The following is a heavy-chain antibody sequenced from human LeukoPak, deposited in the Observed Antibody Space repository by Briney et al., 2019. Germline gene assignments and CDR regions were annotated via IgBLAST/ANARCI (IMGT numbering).Heavy chain of an antibody. J-gene: IGHJ6*02. CDR3: ARTKYCSGGSCYSVGYYYYGMDV. CDR1: GGSISSYY. Sequence: SETLSLTCTVSGGSISSYYWSWIRQPPGKGLEWIGYIYYSGSTNYNPSLKSRVTISVDTSKNQFSLKLSSVTAADTAVYYCARTKYCSGGSCYSVGYYYYGMDVWGQGTTVTVSS. D-gene: IGHD2-15*01. CDR2: IYYSGST. V-gene: IGHV4-59*01.